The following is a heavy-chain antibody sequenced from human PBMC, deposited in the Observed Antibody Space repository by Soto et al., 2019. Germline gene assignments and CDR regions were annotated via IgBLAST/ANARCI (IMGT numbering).Heavy chain of an antibody. Sequence: SQTLRLTWAVDGGSFSDYCWSLIRPTTGTGLEWIGEINHSGSTNYNPSLRSRVTTPVHTSKNQFSLTLTSVTAADTAVYSCARDKINGLFDYWGPRPLVTVSS. V-gene: IGHV4-34*01. CDR2: INHSGST. J-gene: IGHJ4*02. D-gene: IGHD2-8*01. CDR3: ARDKINGLFDY. CDR1: GGSFSDYC.